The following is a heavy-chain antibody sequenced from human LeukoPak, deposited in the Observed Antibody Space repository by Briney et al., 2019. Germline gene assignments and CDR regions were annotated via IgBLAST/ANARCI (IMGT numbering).Heavy chain of an antibody. Sequence: GGSLRLSCAASGFTFSRYWMRWVGQAAGRGGGWVANIKQDGSEKYYVDSLKGRLTISRDNAKNSLYLQMNSLRAEDTAVYYCATLFGMSDSGSYHDAFDIWGQGTMVTVSS. D-gene: IGHD1-26*01. V-gene: IGHV3-7*01. CDR1: GFTFSRYW. CDR2: IKQDGSEK. J-gene: IGHJ3*02. CDR3: ATLFGMSDSGSYHDAFDI.